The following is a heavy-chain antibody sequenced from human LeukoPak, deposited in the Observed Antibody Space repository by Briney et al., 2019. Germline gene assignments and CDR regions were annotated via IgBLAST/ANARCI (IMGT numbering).Heavy chain of an antibody. D-gene: IGHD3-9*01. J-gene: IGHJ4*02. V-gene: IGHV1-2*02. CDR1: GYTFTGYY. CDR3: ARDHENYDILTGYSHYFDY. CDR2: INPNSGGT. Sequence: ASVKVSCKASGYTFTGYYMHWVRQAPGQGLEWMGWINPNSGGTNYAQKFQGRVTMTRDTSISTAHMELRSLRSDDTAVYYCARDHENYDILTGYSHYFDYWGQGTLVTVSS.